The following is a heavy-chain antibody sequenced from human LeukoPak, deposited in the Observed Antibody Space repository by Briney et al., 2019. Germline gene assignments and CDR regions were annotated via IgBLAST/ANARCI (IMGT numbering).Heavy chain of an antibody. CDR1: GYTFTSYG. CDR3: ARGPTTYYYDSSGYYAHDY. D-gene: IGHD3-22*01. V-gene: IGHV1-18*01. CDR2: ISAYNGNT. Sequence: GASVKVSCKASGYTFTSYGISWVRQAPGQGLEWMGWISAYNGNTNYAQKLQGRVTMTTDTSTSTAYMELRSLRSDDTAVYYCARGPTTYYYDSSGYYAHDYWGQGTLVTVSS. J-gene: IGHJ4*02.